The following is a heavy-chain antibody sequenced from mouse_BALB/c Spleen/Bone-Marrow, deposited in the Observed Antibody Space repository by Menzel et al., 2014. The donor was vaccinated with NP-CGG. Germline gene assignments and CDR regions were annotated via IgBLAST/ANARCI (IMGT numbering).Heavy chain of an antibody. J-gene: IGHJ4*01. CDR1: GFNIKDTY. Sequence: EVQGVESGAELVKPGASVKLSCTASGFNIKDTYMHWVKQRPEQGLEWIGRTDPANGNTKYDPKFQGKATITADTSSNTAYLQLSSLTSEDTAVYYCARWGYYAMDYWGQGTSVTVSS. CDR3: ARWGYYAMDY. CDR2: TDPANGNT. V-gene: IGHV14-3*02.